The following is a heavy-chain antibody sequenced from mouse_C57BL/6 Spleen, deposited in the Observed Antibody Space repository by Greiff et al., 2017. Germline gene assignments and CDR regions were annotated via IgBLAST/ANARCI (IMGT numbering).Heavy chain of an antibody. J-gene: IGHJ4*01. D-gene: IGHD1-1*01. Sequence: VQLQQSGPELVKPGASVKISCKASGYAFSSSWMNWVKQRPGKGLEWIGRIYPGDGDTNYNGKVKGKATLTADKSSSTAYMQLSSLTSEDSAVYFCAILLRSDYAMDYWGQGTSVTVSS. CDR3: AILLRSDYAMDY. CDR1: GYAFSSSW. CDR2: IYPGDGDT. V-gene: IGHV1-82*01.